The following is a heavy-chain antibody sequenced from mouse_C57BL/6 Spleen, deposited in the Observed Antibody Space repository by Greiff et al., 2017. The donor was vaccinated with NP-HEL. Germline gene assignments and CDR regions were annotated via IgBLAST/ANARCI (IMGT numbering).Heavy chain of an antibody. V-gene: IGHV1-72*01. CDR1: GYTFTSYW. CDR2: IDPNSGGT. Sequence: QVQLQQPGAELVKPGASVKLSCKASGYTFTSYWMHWVKQRPGRGLEWIGMIDPNSGGTKYNKKFKSKATLTVDKTSSTAYMELSSLTSEDSAVYNCANRRYFDVWGKGTTVTVSS. J-gene: IGHJ1*03. CDR3: ANRRYFDV. D-gene: IGHD2-14*01.